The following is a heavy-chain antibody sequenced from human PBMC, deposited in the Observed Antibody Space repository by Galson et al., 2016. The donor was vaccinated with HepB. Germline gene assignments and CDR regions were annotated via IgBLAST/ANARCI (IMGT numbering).Heavy chain of an antibody. CDR1: GFTFSDHF. J-gene: IGHJ4*02. Sequence: SLRLSCAASGFTFSDHFMSWIRRTPEKGLEWVAYISDTSRYTNYADSVKGRFTISRDNTKNSLYLQMRSLRAEDTAVYYCAREAGAYAWFDYWGQGTLVTVSS. D-gene: IGHD5-12*01. CDR3: AREAGAYAWFDY. V-gene: IGHV3-11*06. CDR2: ISDTSRYT.